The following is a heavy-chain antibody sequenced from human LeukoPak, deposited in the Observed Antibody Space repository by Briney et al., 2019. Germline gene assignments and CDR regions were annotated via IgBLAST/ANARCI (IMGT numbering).Heavy chain of an antibody. CDR1: GFSFSDSA. CDR3: ARDGIRDYGDFSY. D-gene: IGHD4-17*01. CDR2: IRSKTNSYAT. Sequence: GESLKISCAASGFSFSDSAIHWVRQASGKGLEWVGRIRSKTNSYATAYAASVKGRFTVSRDDSKKTAYLQMNSLRTEDTAVYYCARDGIRDYGDFSYWGQGTLVTVSS. J-gene: IGHJ4*02. V-gene: IGHV3-73*01.